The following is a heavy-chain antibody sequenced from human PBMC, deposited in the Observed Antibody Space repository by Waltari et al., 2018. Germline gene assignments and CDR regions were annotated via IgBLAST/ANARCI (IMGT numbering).Heavy chain of an antibody. V-gene: IGHV1-69*12. CDR2: IIPIFGTAP. Sequence: QVQLVQSGAEVRKPGSSVKVSCKASGGTFVSYAITWVRQAPREGLEWMGGIIPIFGTAPNYAQKFQGRLTITADESTATVYMDLSSLRSDDTAVYYCARRQLGGAFDPWGQGTLVSVSS. J-gene: IGHJ5*02. CDR1: GGTFVSYA. D-gene: IGHD3-16*01. CDR3: ARRQLGGAFDP.